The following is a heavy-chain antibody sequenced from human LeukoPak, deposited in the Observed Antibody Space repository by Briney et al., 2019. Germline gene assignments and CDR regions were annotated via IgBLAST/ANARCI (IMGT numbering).Heavy chain of an antibody. V-gene: IGHV4-59*01. CDR2: IYYSGST. Sequence: SETLSLTCTGSRGSMSSYYWGWIRQPPGKGLKWIVYIYYSGSTNYNPSHKSRVNISVDTSKNQFSLKVTSVTAADTAVYYCARVRVSSSSHPWYFDYWGQGTLATVSS. D-gene: IGHD6-19*01. CDR1: RGSMSSYY. J-gene: IGHJ4*02. CDR3: ARVRVSSSSHPWYFDY.